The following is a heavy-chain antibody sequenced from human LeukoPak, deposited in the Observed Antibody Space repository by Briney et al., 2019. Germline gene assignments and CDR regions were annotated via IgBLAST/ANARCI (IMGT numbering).Heavy chain of an antibody. CDR1: GFTFSTYA. J-gene: IGHJ4*02. Sequence: SGGSLRLPCAASGFTFSTYAMHWVRQAPGKGLEWVGLIWDAGSNEDYADSVKGRFTISRDNSKNTLYLQRNSLGAEDTAIYYCARDYGYSPFDYWGQGTLVTVSS. V-gene: IGHV3-33*01. D-gene: IGHD3-22*01. CDR3: ARDYGYSPFDY. CDR2: IWDAGSNE.